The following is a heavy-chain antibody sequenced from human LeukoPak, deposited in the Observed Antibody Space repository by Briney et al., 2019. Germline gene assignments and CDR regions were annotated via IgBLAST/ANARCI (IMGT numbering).Heavy chain of an antibody. CDR3: ARSPLGATMGGNAFDI. V-gene: IGHV4-34*01. D-gene: IGHD5-12*01. J-gene: IGHJ3*02. CDR1: GGSFSGYY. CDR2: INHSGST. Sequence: SETLSLTRAVYGGSFSGYYWSWIRQPPGKGLEWIGEINHSGSTNYNPSLKSRVTISVDTSKNQFSLKLSSVTAADTAVYYCARSPLGATMGGNAFDIWGQGTMVTVSS.